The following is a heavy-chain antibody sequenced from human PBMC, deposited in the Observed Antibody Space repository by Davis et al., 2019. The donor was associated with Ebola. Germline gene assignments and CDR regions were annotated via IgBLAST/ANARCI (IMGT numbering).Heavy chain of an antibody. CDR2: IIPIFGTA. Sequence: SVKVSCKASGYTFTSYAMNWVRQAPGQGLEWMGGIIPIFGTANYAQKFQGRVTITADKSTSTAYMELSSLRSEDTAVYYCARDRIQGYFDYWGQGTLVTVSS. CDR1: GYTFTSYA. D-gene: IGHD5-18*01. V-gene: IGHV1-69*06. CDR3: ARDRIQGYFDY. J-gene: IGHJ4*02.